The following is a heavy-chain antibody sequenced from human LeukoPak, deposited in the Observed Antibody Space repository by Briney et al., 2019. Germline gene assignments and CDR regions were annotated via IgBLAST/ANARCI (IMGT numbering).Heavy chain of an antibody. Sequence: PGGSLRLSCAASGFTFTNYWMSWVRQAPGKGLELVANIKQDRSERYYVDSVKGRFTISRDNSKNTLYLQMNSLTAEDTAIYYCAKATGTLGNWGQGTLVTVSS. D-gene: IGHD1-1*01. CDR2: IKQDRSER. V-gene: IGHV3-7*03. CDR1: GFTFTNYW. CDR3: AKATGTLGN. J-gene: IGHJ4*02.